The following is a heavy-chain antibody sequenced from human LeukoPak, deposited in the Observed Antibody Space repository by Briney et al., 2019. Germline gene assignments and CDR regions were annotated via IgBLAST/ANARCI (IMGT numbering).Heavy chain of an antibody. V-gene: IGHV3-48*01. Sequence: GGSLRLSCAASGFTFSRNSMNWVRQAPGKGLEWVSYISSSSSTIYYADSVKGRFTISRDNAKNSLYLQMNSLRAEDTAVYYCARDPYSGNYGDYYYYYMDVWGKGTTVTISS. CDR2: ISSSSSTI. J-gene: IGHJ6*03. CDR1: GFTFSRNS. CDR3: ARDPYSGNYGDYYYYYMDV. D-gene: IGHD1-26*01.